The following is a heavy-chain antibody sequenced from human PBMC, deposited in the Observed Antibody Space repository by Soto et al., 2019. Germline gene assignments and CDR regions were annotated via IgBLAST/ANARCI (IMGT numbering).Heavy chain of an antibody. CDR2: IYYSGST. Sequence: SETLSLTCTVSGGSISSGDYYWSWIRQPPGKGLEWIGYIYYSGSTYYNPSLKSRVTISVDTSKNQFSLKLTSVTAADTAVYYCASEGVGPDAFDIWGQGTMVTVSS. J-gene: IGHJ3*02. CDR1: GGSISSGDYY. D-gene: IGHD1-26*01. CDR3: ASEGVGPDAFDI. V-gene: IGHV4-30-4*01.